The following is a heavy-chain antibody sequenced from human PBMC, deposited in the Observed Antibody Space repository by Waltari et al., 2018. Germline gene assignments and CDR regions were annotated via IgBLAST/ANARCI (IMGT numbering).Heavy chain of an antibody. Sequence: DVQLVESGGGLVKPGGSLRLSCAASGFSFSSYYLNWVRQAPGRGREWVASSSGRGRSYIFYTDSVKGRFTISRDNAKTSLFLQMNSLRAEDTAVYYCARGSFLEWLGGMDVWGQGTTVTVS. CDR2: SSGRGRSYI. D-gene: IGHD3-3*02. CDR1: GFSFSSYY. V-gene: IGHV3-21*01. CDR3: ARGSFLEWLGGMDV. J-gene: IGHJ6*02.